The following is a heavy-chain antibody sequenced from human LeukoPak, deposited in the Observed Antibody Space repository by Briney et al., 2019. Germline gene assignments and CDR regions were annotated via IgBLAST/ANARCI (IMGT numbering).Heavy chain of an antibody. J-gene: IGHJ1*01. CDR2: ISSSGSTI. CDR1: GFTFSSYG. V-gene: IGHV3-48*03. D-gene: IGHD3-22*01. CDR3: VRDLGGYYDSSGYYYGSEYFQH. Sequence: GGSLRLSCAASGFTFSSYGMNWVRQAPGKGLEWVSYISSSGSTIYYADSVKGRFTISRDNAKNSLYLQMNSLRAEDTAVYYCVRDLGGYYDSSGYYYGSEYFQHWGQGTLVTVSS.